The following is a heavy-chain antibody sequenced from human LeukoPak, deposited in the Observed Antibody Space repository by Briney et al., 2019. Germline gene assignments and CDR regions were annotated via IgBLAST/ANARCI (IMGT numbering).Heavy chain of an antibody. CDR3: ARYKHHNYFDY. Sequence: ASVKVSCKPSGYTFTGYHITWVRQAPGQGLEWLGWISADNGDTISAQNFQDRVTMTTDTSTTTAYMELRSLTFDDTAVYYCARYKHHNYFDYWAQGTLVTVSS. CDR2: ISADNGDT. D-gene: IGHD1-1*01. CDR1: GYTFTGYH. V-gene: IGHV1-18*01. J-gene: IGHJ4*02.